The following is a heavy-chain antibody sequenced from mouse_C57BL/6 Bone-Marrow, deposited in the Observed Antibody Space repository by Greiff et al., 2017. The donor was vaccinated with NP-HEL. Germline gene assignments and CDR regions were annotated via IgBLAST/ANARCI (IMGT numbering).Heavy chain of an antibody. CDR2: IYPRDGST. CDR3: ARGIGYYGSTPYYAMDY. D-gene: IGHD1-1*01. CDR1: GYTFTSYD. Sequence: QVQLKQSGPELVKPGASVKLSCKASGYTFTSYDINWVKQRPGQGLEWIGWIYPRDGSTKYNEKFKGKATLTVDTSSSTAYMELHSLTSEDSAVYFCARGIGYYGSTPYYAMDYWGQGTSVTVSS. J-gene: IGHJ4*01. V-gene: IGHV1-85*01.